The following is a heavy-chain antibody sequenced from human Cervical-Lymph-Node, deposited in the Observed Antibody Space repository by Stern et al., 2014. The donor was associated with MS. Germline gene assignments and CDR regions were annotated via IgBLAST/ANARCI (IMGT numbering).Heavy chain of an antibody. V-gene: IGHV1-8*01. J-gene: IGHJ5*02. D-gene: IGHD5-24*01. CDR3: ARGHPQFNWFDP. CDR2: MNPNSGNS. CDR1: GYTFISYD. Sequence: QDQLVQSGAEVRKPWASVRVSCRASGYTFISYDINWVRQATGQGLEWMGWMNPNSGNSGSAQRFQGRVTMTRDTSISTAYMELSSLTSEDTAVYYCARGHPQFNWFDPWGQGTLVTVSP.